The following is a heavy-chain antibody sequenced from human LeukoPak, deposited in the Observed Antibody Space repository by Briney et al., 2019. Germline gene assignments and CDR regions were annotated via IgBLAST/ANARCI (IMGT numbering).Heavy chain of an antibody. D-gene: IGHD1-1*01. CDR2: IYTSGST. CDR1: GGSISSGSYY. Sequence: KPSQTLSLTCTVSGGSISSGSYYWSWIRQPAGKGLEWIGRIYTSGSTNYNPSLKSRVTISVDTSKNQFSLKLSSVTAADTAVYYCARGTYWVDYWGQGTLVTVSS. J-gene: IGHJ4*02. CDR3: ARGTYWVDY. V-gene: IGHV4-61*02.